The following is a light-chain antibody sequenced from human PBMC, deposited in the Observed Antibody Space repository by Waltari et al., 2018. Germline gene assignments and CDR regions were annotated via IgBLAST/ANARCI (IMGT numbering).Light chain of an antibody. J-gene: IGKJ5*01. V-gene: IGKV3-11*01. CDR3: QQRTSWPAIT. Sequence: EIVLTQSTATLSLSPGERATLSCRASQSVSRYLAWYQQKPGQALRLLIYDASNRATGIPARFSGSGSGTDFTLTISSLEPEDFAIYYCQQRTSWPAITFGQGTRLEIK. CDR2: DAS. CDR1: QSVSRY.